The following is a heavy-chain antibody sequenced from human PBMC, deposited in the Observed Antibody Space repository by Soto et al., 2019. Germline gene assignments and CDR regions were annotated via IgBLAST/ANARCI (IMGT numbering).Heavy chain of an antibody. CDR3: ARVDIVATILILDY. D-gene: IGHD5-12*01. V-gene: IGHV4-31*03. J-gene: IGHJ4*02. CDR2: IYYSGRT. Sequence: QVQLQESGPGLVKPSQTLSLTCTVSGGSISSGGYYWSWIRQHPGKGLEWIGYIYYSGRTYYNPSLKSRVTISVDTSKNQSSLKLSSVTAADTAVYYCARVDIVATILILDYWGQGTLVTVSS. CDR1: GGSISSGGYY.